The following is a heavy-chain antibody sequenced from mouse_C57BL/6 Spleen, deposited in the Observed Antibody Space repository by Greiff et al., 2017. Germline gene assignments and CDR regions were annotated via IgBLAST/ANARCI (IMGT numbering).Heavy chain of an antibody. CDR3: AKHRGNYDYDESYWYFDV. V-gene: IGHV2-9*01. J-gene: IGHJ1*03. Sequence: QVQLQQSGPGLVAPSQSLSITCTVSGFSLTSYGVDWVRQPPGKGLEWLGVIWGGGSTNYNSALMSRLSISKDNSKSQVFLKMNSLQTDDTAMYYCAKHRGNYDYDESYWYFDVWGTGTTVTVSS. D-gene: IGHD2-4*01. CDR2: IWGGGST. CDR1: GFSLTSYG.